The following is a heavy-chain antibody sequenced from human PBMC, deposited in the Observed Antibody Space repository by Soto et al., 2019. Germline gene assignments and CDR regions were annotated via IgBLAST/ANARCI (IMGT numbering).Heavy chain of an antibody. J-gene: IGHJ6*02. CDR1: GGSFSGYY. CDR2: INHSGST. Sequence: PSETLSLTCAVYGGSFSGYYWSWIRQPPGKGLEWIGEINHSGSTNYNPSLKSRVTISVNTSKNQFSLKLSSVTAADSAVYYCAIGRYYDSSGYYFGYYYYGMDVWGQGTTVTVSS. CDR3: AIGRYYDSSGYYFGYYYYGMDV. V-gene: IGHV4-34*01. D-gene: IGHD3-22*01.